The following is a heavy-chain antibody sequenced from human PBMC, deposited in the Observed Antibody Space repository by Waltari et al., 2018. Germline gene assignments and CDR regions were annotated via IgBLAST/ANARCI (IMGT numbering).Heavy chain of an antibody. J-gene: IGHJ3*01. V-gene: IGHV3-7*01. D-gene: IGHD2-21*01. CDR3: ARGAYNHAFDS. CDR2: IKEDGSDE. Sequence: EERLVESGGGVVQPGGSLRLSCPASGFIFSNYWMRWLRQAPGKGLEWVANIKEDGSDEYYVGSVKGRFTISRDNSKNSLYLQMNSLTVEDTALYYCARGAYNHAFDSWGQGTMVTVSS. CDR1: GFIFSNYW.